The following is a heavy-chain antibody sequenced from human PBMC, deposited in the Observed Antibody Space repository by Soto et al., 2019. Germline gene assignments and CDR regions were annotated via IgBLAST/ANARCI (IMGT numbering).Heavy chain of an antibody. V-gene: IGHV3-15*01. CDR2: IRSHGAGGTA. Sequence: EVQLVESGGDLVKPGGSLRLSCVASGLTFSNAWMNWIRQSPGKGLEWIGRIRSHGAGGTAEYAAPVKDRFTISRNDSENTLYLHMSSMKIEDTGVYYCTPHRVSNWFDPWGQGTLVTVSS. CDR1: GLTFSNAW. CDR3: TPHRVSNWFDP. D-gene: IGHD2-21*01. J-gene: IGHJ5*02.